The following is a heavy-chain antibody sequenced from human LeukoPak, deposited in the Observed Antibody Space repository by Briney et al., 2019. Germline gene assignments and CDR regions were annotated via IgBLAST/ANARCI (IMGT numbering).Heavy chain of an antibody. CDR2: ISSSSSTI. V-gene: IGHV3-48*01. J-gene: IGHJ4*02. CDR1: GFIFSSYA. Sequence: GRSLRLSCAASGFIFSSYAMHWVRQAPGQGLEWVSYISSSSSTIYYADSVKGRFTISRDNAKNSLYLQMNSLRAEDTAVYYCARDGRGDSSYWGQGTLVTVSS. CDR3: ARDGRGDSSY. D-gene: IGHD6-19*01.